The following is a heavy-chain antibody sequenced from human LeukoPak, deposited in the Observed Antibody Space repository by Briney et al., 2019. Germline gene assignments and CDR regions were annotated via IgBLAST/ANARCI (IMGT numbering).Heavy chain of an antibody. CDR3: ARVKGAFGEEFDAFDI. CDR2: IYSGGST. Sequence: GGSLRLSCAAPGFAVSSNYMSWVRQAPGKGLEWVSVIYSGGSTYYADSVKGRFTISRENSKNTLYLQMNSLRAEDTAVYYCARVKGAFGEEFDAFDIWGQGTMVTVSS. J-gene: IGHJ3*02. CDR1: GFAVSSNY. V-gene: IGHV3-53*01. D-gene: IGHD3-10*01.